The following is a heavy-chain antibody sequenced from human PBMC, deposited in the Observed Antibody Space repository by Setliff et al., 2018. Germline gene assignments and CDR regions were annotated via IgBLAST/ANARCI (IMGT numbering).Heavy chain of an antibody. D-gene: IGHD3-22*01. J-gene: IGHJ6*03. V-gene: IGHV3-7*01. CDR2: TNQDGSQK. CDR3: AKGTAYFSDSSGYYYDGRTPSCYMDV. CDR1: GFIFSKYW. Sequence: GGSLRLSCAASGFIFSKYWMSWVRQAPGKGLEWVANTNQDGSQKYYIDSLRGRFTISSDNAINSLFLQMRSMRAEDPAVYYCAKGTAYFSDSSGYYYDGRTPSCYMDVWGKGTTVTVSS.